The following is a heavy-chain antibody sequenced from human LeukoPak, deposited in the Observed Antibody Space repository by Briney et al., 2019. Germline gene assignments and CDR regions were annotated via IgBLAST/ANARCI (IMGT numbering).Heavy chain of an antibody. J-gene: IGHJ4*02. CDR2: ISSGSSYI. V-gene: IGHV3-21*01. CDR1: GFTFSSYS. CDR3: ARVRPYSSGLLDY. Sequence: GGSLRLSCAASGFTFSSYSMNWVRQAPGKGLEWVSSISSGSSYIYYADSVKGRFTISRDNAKNSLYLQMNSLRAEDTAVYYCARVRPYSSGLLDYWGQGTLVTVSS. D-gene: IGHD6-19*01.